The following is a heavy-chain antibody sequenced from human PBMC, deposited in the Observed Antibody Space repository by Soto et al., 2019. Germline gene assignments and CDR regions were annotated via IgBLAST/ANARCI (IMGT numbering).Heavy chain of an antibody. CDR3: ATYYYGSGSPAFAY. Sequence: ASVKVSCKVSGYTLTELSMHWVRQAPGRGLEWMGGFDPEDGETIYAQKFQGRVTMTEDTSTDTAYMELSSLRSEDTAVYYCATYYYGSGSPAFAYWGQGTLVTVSS. CDR1: GYTLTELS. J-gene: IGHJ4*02. D-gene: IGHD3-10*01. CDR2: FDPEDGET. V-gene: IGHV1-24*01.